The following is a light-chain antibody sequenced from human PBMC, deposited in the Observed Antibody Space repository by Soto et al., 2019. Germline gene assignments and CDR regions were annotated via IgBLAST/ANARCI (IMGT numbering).Light chain of an antibody. V-gene: IGKV1-33*01. CDR3: QQYHNLPRT. J-gene: IGKJ1*01. Sequence: DIQLTQSPSSLSASVGDRVTITRQASQDINNYLVWYQQKPGKAPKFLIFDASILETGVPSRFRGSGSGTDFTFTINSLQPEDIATYYCQQYHNLPRTFGQGTKVEIK. CDR1: QDINNY. CDR2: DAS.